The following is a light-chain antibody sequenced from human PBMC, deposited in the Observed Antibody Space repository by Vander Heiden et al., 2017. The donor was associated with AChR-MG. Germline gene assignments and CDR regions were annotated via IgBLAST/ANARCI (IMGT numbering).Light chain of an antibody. Sequence: DIVMTQSPDSLASSLREMVTINCKSSQIPFHSSTNQQYIGWHQQNPAQPPKLLIYWASTRESRVPSRFSSSASATDFTLTISILPAEDVAVYYCQRNNGTPRTFGQGTRVEIK. CDR1: QIPFHSSTNQQY. J-gene: IGKJ1*01. CDR2: WAS. CDR3: QRNNGTPRT. V-gene: IGKV4-1*01.